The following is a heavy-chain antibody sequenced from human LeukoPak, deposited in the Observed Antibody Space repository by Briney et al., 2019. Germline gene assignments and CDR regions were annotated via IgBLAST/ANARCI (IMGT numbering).Heavy chain of an antibody. V-gene: IGHV3-21*01. CDR1: GFTFSSYS. J-gene: IGHJ4*02. CDR2: ISSSSSYM. CDR3: AREDYGGNSGWDY. Sequence: PGGSLRLSCAASGFTFSSYSMNWVRQAPGKGLEWVSSISSSSSYMYYADSVKGRFTISRDNAKNSLYLQMNSLRAEDTAVYYCAREDYGGNSGWDYWGQGTLVTVSS. D-gene: IGHD4-23*01.